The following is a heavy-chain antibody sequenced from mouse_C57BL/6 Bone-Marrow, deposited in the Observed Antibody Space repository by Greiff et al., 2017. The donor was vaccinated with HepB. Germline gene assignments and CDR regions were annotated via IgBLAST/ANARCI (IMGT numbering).Heavy chain of an antibody. J-gene: IGHJ3*01. D-gene: IGHD2-5*01. Sequence: QVQLKESGPGLVQPSQSLSITCTVSGFSLTSYGVHWVRQSPGKGLEWLGVIWSGGSTDYNAAFISRLSISKDNSKSQVFFKMNSLQADDTAIYYCARNPDYSKGAWFAYWGQGTLVTVSA. CDR1: GFSLTSYG. CDR2: IWSGGST. V-gene: IGHV2-2*01. CDR3: ARNPDYSKGAWFAY.